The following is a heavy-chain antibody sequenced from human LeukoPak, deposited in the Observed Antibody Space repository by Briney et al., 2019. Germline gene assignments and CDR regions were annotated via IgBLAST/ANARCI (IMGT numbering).Heavy chain of an antibody. Sequence: PSETLSLTCTVPGGSISSYYWSWIRQPPGKGLEWIGRIHTSGSTNYSPSLKSRVTMSVDTSKNQFSLKLSSVTAADTAVYYCARDRYYYDSSARYFDYWGQGTLVTVSS. CDR3: ARDRYYYDSSARYFDY. D-gene: IGHD3-22*01. CDR2: IHTSGST. J-gene: IGHJ4*02. V-gene: IGHV4-4*07. CDR1: GGSISSYY.